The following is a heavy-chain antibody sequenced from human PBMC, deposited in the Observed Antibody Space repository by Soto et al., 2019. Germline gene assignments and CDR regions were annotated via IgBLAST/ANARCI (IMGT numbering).Heavy chain of an antibody. Sequence: QVQLVQSGAEVKKPGASVKVSCKASGYTFTSYGISWVRQAPGQGLEWMGWISAYNGNTNYAQKRQGRITMTTDTSTSTAYMELRSLRSDDTAVYYCARDPRYCSSTSFSYYYYGMDVWGQGTTVTVSS. CDR1: GYTFTSYG. CDR3: ARDPRYCSSTSFSYYYYGMDV. CDR2: ISAYNGNT. D-gene: IGHD2-2*01. J-gene: IGHJ6*02. V-gene: IGHV1-18*04.